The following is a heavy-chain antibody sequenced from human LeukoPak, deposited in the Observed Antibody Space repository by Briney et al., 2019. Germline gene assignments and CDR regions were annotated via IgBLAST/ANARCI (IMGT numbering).Heavy chain of an antibody. CDR1: GGSISSSSYY. J-gene: IGHJ4*02. D-gene: IGHD3-22*01. Sequence: ETLSLTCTVSGGSISSSSYYWGWVRQAPGKGLEWVSSIRSSSSYIYYADSVKGRFTISRDNAKNSLYLQMNSLRAEDTAVYYCARDKDDPWGIVVVTPDYWGQGTLVTVSS. V-gene: IGHV3-21*01. CDR2: IRSSSSYI. CDR3: ARDKDDPWGIVVVTPDY.